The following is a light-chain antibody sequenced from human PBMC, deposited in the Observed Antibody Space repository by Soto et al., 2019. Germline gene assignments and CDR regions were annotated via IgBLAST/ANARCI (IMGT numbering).Light chain of an antibody. CDR3: QVWDSSSDHVV. V-gene: IGLV3-21*02. CDR2: DDS. CDR1: NIGSKS. Sequence: SSELTQPPSVSVAPGQTARITCGGNNIGSKSVHWYQQKPGQAPVLVVYDDSDRPSGIPERFSGSNSGNTATLTISRVEDGDEADYYCQVWDSSSDHVVFGGGTKVTVL. J-gene: IGLJ2*01.